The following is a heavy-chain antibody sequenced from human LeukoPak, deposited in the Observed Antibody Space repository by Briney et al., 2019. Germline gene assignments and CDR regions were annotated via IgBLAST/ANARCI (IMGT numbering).Heavy chain of an antibody. CDR2: ISRNGGST. Sequence: GGSLRLSCAASGFTFSNYAIHWVRQAPGKGLEYVSAISRNGGSTYYANSVKGRFTISRDNSKNTLYLQMNSLRAEDTAVYYCAKLVTMIVVVIKGIDYWGQGTLVTVSS. CDR3: AKLVTMIVVVIKGIDY. V-gene: IGHV3-64*01. J-gene: IGHJ4*02. D-gene: IGHD3-22*01. CDR1: GFTFSNYA.